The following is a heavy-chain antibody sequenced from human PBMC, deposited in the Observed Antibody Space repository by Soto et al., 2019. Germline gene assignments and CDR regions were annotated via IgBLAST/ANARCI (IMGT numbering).Heavy chain of an antibody. J-gene: IGHJ6*02. CDR2: IYSGGST. D-gene: IGHD2-15*01. V-gene: IGHV3-53*01. CDR3: GSCLCIGGSFWIYFYSGMEV. Sequence: GGSLRLSCAASGFTVSSYYMSWVRQAPGKGLEWVSIIYSGGSTYYADSVKGRFTISSDNSKKKLYLQMNSLRAEDTAVYYCGSCLCIGGSFWIYFYSGMEVWGQGITVT. CDR1: GFTVSSYY.